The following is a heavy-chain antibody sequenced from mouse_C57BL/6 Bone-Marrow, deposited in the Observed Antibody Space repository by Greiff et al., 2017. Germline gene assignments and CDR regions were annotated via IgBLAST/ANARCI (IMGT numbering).Heavy chain of an antibody. J-gene: IGHJ2*01. CDR3: AGRDYGSSYVRFFDY. V-gene: IGHV5-2*03. D-gene: IGHD1-1*01. CDR1: EYEFPSHD. CDR2: INSDGGST. Sequence: DVKLVESGGGLVQPGASLKLSCESNEYEFPSHDMSWVRKTPEKRLELVAAINSDGGSTYYPDTMERRFIISRDNTKKTLYLQMSSLRSEDTALYYCAGRDYGSSYVRFFDYWGQGTTLTVAS.